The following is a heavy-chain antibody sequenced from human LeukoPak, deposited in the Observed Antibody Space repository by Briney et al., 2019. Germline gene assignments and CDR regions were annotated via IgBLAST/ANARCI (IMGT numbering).Heavy chain of an antibody. CDR3: ATPYYDSSGYF. CDR1: GFTFSSYE. V-gene: IGHV3-48*03. CDR2: ISSSGSTI. D-gene: IGHD3-22*01. Sequence: GGSLRLSCAASGFTFSSYEMNWVRQAPGKGLEWVLYISSSGSTIYYADSVKGRFTISRDNAKNSLYLQMNSLRAEDTAVYYCATPYYDSSGYFWGQGTLVTVSS. J-gene: IGHJ4*02.